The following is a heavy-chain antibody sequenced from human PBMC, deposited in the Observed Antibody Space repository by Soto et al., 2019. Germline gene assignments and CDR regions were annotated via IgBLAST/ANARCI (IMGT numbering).Heavy chain of an antibody. J-gene: IGHJ6*02. CDR1: GFTFSSYA. CDR3: ARDYYRFNSGYGFSRDV. Sequence: QVQLVESGGGVVQPGRSLRLSCAASGFTFSSYAMHWVRQAPGKGLEWVAVISYDGSNKYYADSVKGRFTISRDNSKNTPYLQLNSPRAEDTAGYYCARDYYRFNSGYGFSRDVWGQGTTVTVSS. CDR2: ISYDGSNK. D-gene: IGHD5-12*01. V-gene: IGHV3-30-3*01.